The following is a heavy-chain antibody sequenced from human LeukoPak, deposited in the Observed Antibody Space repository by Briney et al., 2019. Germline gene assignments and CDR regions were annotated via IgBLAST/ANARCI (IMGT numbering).Heavy chain of an antibody. D-gene: IGHD2-21*02. J-gene: IGHJ3*02. CDR1: GFTFSNYY. Sequence: GGSLRLSCGSSGFTFSNYYMSWIRQAPGKGLAWVSYITTGNKVYYADSVKGRFSISRDNAKQSLYLQMDSLRAEDTAVYYCASDAYCGGDCPDAFDIWGQGTMVTVSS. CDR2: ITTGNKV. V-gene: IGHV3-11*04. CDR3: ASDAYCGGDCPDAFDI.